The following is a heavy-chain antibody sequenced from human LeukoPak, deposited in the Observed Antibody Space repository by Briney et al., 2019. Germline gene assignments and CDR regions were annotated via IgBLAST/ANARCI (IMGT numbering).Heavy chain of an antibody. D-gene: IGHD6-19*01. Sequence: ASVKVSCKASGYTFTGYYMHWVRQAPGQGLEWMGWINPNSGGTNYAQMFQGRVTMTRDTSISTAYMEVRRLSSDDTAVYYCARTVAGTGRIDYWGQGTLVTVSS. CDR3: ARTVAGTGRIDY. CDR2: INPNSGGT. CDR1: GYTFTGYY. V-gene: IGHV1-2*02. J-gene: IGHJ4*02.